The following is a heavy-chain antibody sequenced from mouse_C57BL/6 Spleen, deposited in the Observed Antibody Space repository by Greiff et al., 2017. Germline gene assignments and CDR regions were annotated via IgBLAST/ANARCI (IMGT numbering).Heavy chain of an antibody. J-gene: IGHJ2*01. CDR3: ASHIYDGYYDY. D-gene: IGHD2-3*01. CDR1: GYTFTSYW. V-gene: IGHV1-64*01. Sequence: VQLQQSGAELVKPGASVKLSCKASGYTFTSYWMHWVKQRPGQGLEWIGMIHPNSGSTNYNEKFKSKATLTVDKSSSTAYMQLSSLTSEDSAVYYCASHIYDGYYDYWGQGTTLTVSS. CDR2: IHPNSGST.